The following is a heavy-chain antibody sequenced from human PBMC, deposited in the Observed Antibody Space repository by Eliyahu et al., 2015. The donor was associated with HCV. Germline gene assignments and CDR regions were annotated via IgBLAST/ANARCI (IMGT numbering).Heavy chain of an antibody. CDR2: IWYDGSKK. V-gene: IGHV3-33*01. CDR1: GFSFSSYG. Sequence: QVQLVESGGGVVQPGRSLRLSCAASGFSFSSYGMHWVRQAPGKGLEWVAFIWYDGSKKYYAESAKGRFIISRDSSKNTLYLQMNNLRVEDTAVYFCARNSYRGGVAPFDIWGHGTQVNVSS. J-gene: IGHJ3*02. CDR3: ARNSYRGGVAPFDI. D-gene: IGHD1-26*01.